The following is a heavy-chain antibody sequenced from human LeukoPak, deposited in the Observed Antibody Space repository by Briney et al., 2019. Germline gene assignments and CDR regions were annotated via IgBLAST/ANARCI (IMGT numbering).Heavy chain of an antibody. D-gene: IGHD4-11*01. CDR2: INNDGSST. CDR3: ARSNHGCHDY. Sequence: GGSLRLSCAASGFTFSSYWMHWVRQAPGKGRVWVSRINNDGSSTPYADSVKGRFTISRDNANNTLYLQMNSLRAEDTAVYYCARSNHGCHDYWGQGTLVTVSS. J-gene: IGHJ4*02. V-gene: IGHV3-74*01. CDR1: GFTFSSYW.